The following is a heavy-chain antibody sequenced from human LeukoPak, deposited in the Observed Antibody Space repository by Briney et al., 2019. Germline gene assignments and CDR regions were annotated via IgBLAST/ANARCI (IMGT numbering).Heavy chain of an antibody. Sequence: SETLSLTCTVSGGSISSSSYYWGWIRQPPGKGLEWIGSIYYSGSTYYNPSLKSRVTISVDTSKNQFSLKLSSVTAADTAVYYCARHDYGDSGGYYGMDVWGQGTTVTVSS. D-gene: IGHD4-17*01. CDR1: GGSISSSSYY. CDR3: ARHDYGDSGGYYGMDV. CDR2: IYYSGST. V-gene: IGHV4-39*07. J-gene: IGHJ6*02.